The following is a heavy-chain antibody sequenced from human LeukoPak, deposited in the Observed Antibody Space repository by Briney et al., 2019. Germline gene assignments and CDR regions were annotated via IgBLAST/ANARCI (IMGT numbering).Heavy chain of an antibody. J-gene: IGHJ6*02. Sequence: GGSLRLSCAASGFTVSSNYMSWVRQAPGKGLEWVSVIYSGGSTYYADSVKGRFTISRDNSKNTLYLQMNSLRAEDTAVYHCARQDIVVVPAARNYYYGMDVWGQGTTVTVSS. V-gene: IGHV3-53*01. CDR1: GFTVSSNY. CDR2: IYSGGST. D-gene: IGHD2-2*01. CDR3: ARQDIVVVPAARNYYYGMDV.